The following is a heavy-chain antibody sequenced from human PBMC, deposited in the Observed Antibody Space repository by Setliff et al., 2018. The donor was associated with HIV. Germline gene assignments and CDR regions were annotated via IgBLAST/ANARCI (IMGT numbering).Heavy chain of an antibody. CDR3: ARGDYGSGSYYPYYFYYGTDV. CDR2: IIPIYGTP. CDR1: GGTFSSYS. V-gene: IGHV1-69*13. J-gene: IGHJ6*02. D-gene: IGHD3-10*01. Sequence: GASVKVSCKASGGTFSSYSINWVRQAPGQGLEWMGGIIPIYGTPIYAQKFQGRVTITADESTSTAYMELSSLRSEDTAVYYCARGDYGSGSYYPYYFYYGTDVWGQGTTVTVSS.